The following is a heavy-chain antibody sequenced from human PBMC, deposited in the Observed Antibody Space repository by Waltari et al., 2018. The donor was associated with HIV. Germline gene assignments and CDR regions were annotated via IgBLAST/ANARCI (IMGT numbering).Heavy chain of an antibody. V-gene: IGHV3-33*01. Sequence: VQLEESGGGVVQPGRSRRLSCAAPGFRVSACGLHWVRQAPGKGLQWVAVIWYDGSKKEYSDSVKGRFTISKDNSKNTLFLQMNSLRVDDTAVYFCARVPFASSWSADSFDVWGPGTRITVSS. CDR1: GFRVSACG. CDR3: ARVPFASSWSADSFDV. CDR2: IWYDGSKK. D-gene: IGHD6-13*01. J-gene: IGHJ3*01.